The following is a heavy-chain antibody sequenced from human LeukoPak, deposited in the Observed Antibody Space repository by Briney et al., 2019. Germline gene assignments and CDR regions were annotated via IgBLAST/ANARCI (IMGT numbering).Heavy chain of an antibody. D-gene: IGHD6-13*01. J-gene: IGHJ6*03. Sequence: SETLSLTCTVSGVSISSYYWSWLRQPAGKGLEWFGRIYTSGSTNYNPSLKSRVTMSVDTSKNQFSLKLSSVTAADTAVYYCARVFSSSWFVSNYYYYMDVWGKGTTVTVSS. CDR3: ARVFSSSWFVSNYYYYMDV. V-gene: IGHV4-4*07. CDR1: GVSISSYY. CDR2: IYTSGST.